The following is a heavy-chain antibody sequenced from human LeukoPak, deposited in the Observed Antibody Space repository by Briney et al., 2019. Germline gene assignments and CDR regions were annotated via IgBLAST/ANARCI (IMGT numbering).Heavy chain of an antibody. CDR2: IYSGGDT. CDR1: GFTVNSNY. D-gene: IGHD3-3*01. Sequence: GGSLSLSCAASGFTVNSNYMSWVRQPPGKGLEWVSIIYSGGDTSYAASVKGRFTISRDNSKNTLYLQMNSLRAEDTAVYYCARDLSYEETAAAPSEVWGQGTLVTVSS. CDR3: ARDLSYEETAAAPSEV. V-gene: IGHV3-53*01. J-gene: IGHJ4*02.